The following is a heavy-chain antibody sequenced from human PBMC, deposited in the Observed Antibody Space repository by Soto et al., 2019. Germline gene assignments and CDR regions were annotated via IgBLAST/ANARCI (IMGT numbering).Heavy chain of an antibody. D-gene: IGHD2-21*02. J-gene: IGHJ6*02. CDR2: ISAYNGET. Sequence: QIRLEKSDSEVKKTGASVRVSCKASGYTFATYGFSWVRQAPGQGPEWMGWISAYNGETRLAERCQGRVTMTTDTATATGYMDLRSLLTDDTAVYYCARTCPRGACYKHEVYKYGLDVWGHGTTIIGSS. CDR3: ARTCPRGACYKHEVYKYGLDV. CDR1: GYTFATYG. V-gene: IGHV1-18*04.